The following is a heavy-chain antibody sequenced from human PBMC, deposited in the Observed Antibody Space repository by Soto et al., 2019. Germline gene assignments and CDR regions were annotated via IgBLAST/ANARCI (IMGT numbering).Heavy chain of an antibody. D-gene: IGHD3-3*01. CDR3: ARDKSLNYDFWSGYLNWFDP. J-gene: IGHJ5*02. CDR1: GFTFSSYS. CDR2: ISSSSSYI. V-gene: IGHV3-21*01. Sequence: PGGSLRLSCAASGFTFSSYSMSWVRQAPGKGLEWVSSISSSSSYIYYADSVKGRFTISRDNAKNSLYLQMNSLRAEDTAVYYCARDKSLNYDFWSGYLNWFDPWGQGTLVTVSS.